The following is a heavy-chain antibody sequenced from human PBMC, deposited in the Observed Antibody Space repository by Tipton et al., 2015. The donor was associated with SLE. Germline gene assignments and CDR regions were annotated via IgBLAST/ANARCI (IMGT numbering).Heavy chain of an antibody. CDR2: ISTSGST. Sequence: TLSLTCTVSGGSISSHTYYWSWIRLPAGKALEWIGHISTSGSTDYNPSLKSRVTISVDTSKNQFSLKLSSVTAADTAVYYCAKWAANWGAVDIWGQGTLVTVSS. J-gene: IGHJ3*02. V-gene: IGHV4-61*09. CDR1: GGSISSHTYY. CDR3: AKWAANWGAVDI. D-gene: IGHD3-16*01.